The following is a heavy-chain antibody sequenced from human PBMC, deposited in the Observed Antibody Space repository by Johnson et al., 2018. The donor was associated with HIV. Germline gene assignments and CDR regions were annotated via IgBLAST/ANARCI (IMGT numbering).Heavy chain of an antibody. V-gene: IGHV3-66*02. CDR1: GFTVSSNY. Sequence: VQLVESGGGVVQPGGSLRLSCAASGFTVSSNYMSWVRQAPGKGLEWVSVIYSGGSTYYTDSVKGRFTISRDNSKNTLYLQMNSLRAEDTAVYYCARPPYSGSYYDAFDIWGQGTMVTVSS. CDR3: ARPPYSGSYYDAFDI. J-gene: IGHJ3*02. CDR2: IYSGGST. D-gene: IGHD1-26*01.